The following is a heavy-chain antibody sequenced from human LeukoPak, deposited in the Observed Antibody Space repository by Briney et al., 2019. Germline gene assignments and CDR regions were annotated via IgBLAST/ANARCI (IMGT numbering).Heavy chain of an antibody. CDR2: IYPGDSHT. CDR1: GYSFTNNW. CDR3: ARHASGDLSTPFDY. D-gene: IGHD3-16*02. J-gene: IGHJ4*02. Sequence: GESLNISCKGSGYSFTNNWIGWVRQMPGKGLEWMGIIYPGDSHTRYSPSFQGQVTISADKSISTAYLQWSSLKASDTAIYYCARHASGDLSTPFDYWGQGTLLTVSS. V-gene: IGHV5-51*01.